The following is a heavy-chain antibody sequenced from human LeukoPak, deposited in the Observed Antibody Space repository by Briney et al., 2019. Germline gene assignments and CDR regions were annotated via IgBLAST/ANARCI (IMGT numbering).Heavy chain of an antibody. CDR2: IKQDGSEK. CDR3: ASRYCTGVNCFAASYMCMDV. D-gene: IGHD2-8*02. CDR1: GLTFSRYW. J-gene: IGHJ6*03. Sequence: GGSLRLSCSASGLTFSRYWMTWFRQAPGKGLEWVANIKQDGSEKYYVDSVKGRFTISRDNADRSLYLQMTSLRVEDTAVYFCASRYCTGVNCFAASYMCMDVWGKGATVTVSS. V-gene: IGHV3-7*01.